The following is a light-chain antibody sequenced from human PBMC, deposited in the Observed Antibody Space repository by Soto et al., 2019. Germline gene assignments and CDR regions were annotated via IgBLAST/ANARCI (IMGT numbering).Light chain of an antibody. CDR3: QQYNNWLPIT. J-gene: IGKJ5*01. CDR2: GAS. Sequence: EIVMTQSPATLSVSPGERATLSCRASQSVSSNLAWYQQKPGQAPRLLIYGASTRATGIPARFSGSGSGTHFSLTISSLQSEDFAVYYCQQYNNWLPITFGQGTRLEIK. CDR1: QSVSSN. V-gene: IGKV3-15*01.